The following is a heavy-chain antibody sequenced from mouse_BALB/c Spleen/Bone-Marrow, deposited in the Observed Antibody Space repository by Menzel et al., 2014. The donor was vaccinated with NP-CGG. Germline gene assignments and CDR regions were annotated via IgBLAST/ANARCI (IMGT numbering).Heavy chain of an antibody. CDR3: ARCLTGTSAMDY. CDR2: INPGSGGT. D-gene: IGHD4-1*01. J-gene: IGHJ4*01. V-gene: IGHV1-54*01. CDR1: GYASTNYS. Sequence: VQLQQSGAELVRPGTSVKVSCKASGYASTNYSIEWVKQRPGQGLEWIGVINPGSGGTNYNEKFKAKATLTADKSSSTAYMQLSSLTSDDSAVYFCARCLTGTSAMDYWGQGTSVTVSS.